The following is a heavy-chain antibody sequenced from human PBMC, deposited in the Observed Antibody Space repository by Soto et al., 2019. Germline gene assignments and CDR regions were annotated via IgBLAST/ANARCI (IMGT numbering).Heavy chain of an antibody. J-gene: IGHJ4*02. CDR1: GGSISSGGYY. CDR2: IYYSGST. V-gene: IGHV4-31*03. Sequence: SETLSLTCTVSGGSISSGGYYWSWIRQHPGKGLEWIGYIYYSGSTYYNPSLKSRVTISVDTSKNKFSLKLSSVTAADTAVYYCARGEKTLFSRGSPGLWGQGTLVTVSS. D-gene: IGHD3-10*01. CDR3: ARGEKTLFSRGSPGL.